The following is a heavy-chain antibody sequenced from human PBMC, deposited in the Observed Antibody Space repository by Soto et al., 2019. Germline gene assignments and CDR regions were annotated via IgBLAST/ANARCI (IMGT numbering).Heavy chain of an antibody. Sequence: LSLTCTVSCGSISNYYWSWIRQPPGKGLEWIGYIYYSGSTNYNPSLKSRVTISVDTSKNQFSLKLSSVTAADTAVYYCARDKYVLRYFDCSINVEGLNYGMHVSGPGTPLTVYS. CDR2: IYYSGST. CDR1: CGSISNYY. J-gene: IGHJ6*02. V-gene: IGHV4-59*01. CDR3: ARDKYVLRYFDCSINVEGLNYGMHV. D-gene: IGHD3-9*01.